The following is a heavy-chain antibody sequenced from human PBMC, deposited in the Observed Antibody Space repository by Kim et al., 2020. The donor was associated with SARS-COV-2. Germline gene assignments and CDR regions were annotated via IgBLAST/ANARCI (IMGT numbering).Heavy chain of an antibody. CDR2: IYYSGST. J-gene: IGHJ6*02. D-gene: IGHD6-13*01. CDR1: GGSISSSSYY. CDR3: VGCEGVRGGQQLVYYYYYGMHV. Sequence: SETLSLTCTVSGGSISSSSYYWGWIRQPPGKGLEWIGSIYYSGSTYYNPSLKSRVTISVDTSKNQFSLKLSSVTAADTAVYYCVGCEGVRGGQQLVYYYYYGMHVWGQGTTVTVSS. V-gene: IGHV4-39*01.